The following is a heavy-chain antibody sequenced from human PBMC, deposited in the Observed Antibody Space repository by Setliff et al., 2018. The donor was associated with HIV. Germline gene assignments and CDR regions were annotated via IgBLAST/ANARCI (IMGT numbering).Heavy chain of an antibody. D-gene: IGHD3-10*01. J-gene: IGHJ4*02. CDR2: IDDSGNT. CDR3: ARIGHYYGSGSYYLDF. CDR1: HGSIFGDF. V-gene: IGHV4-59*12. Sequence: PSETLSLTCSVSHGSIFGDFWSWVRQSPGKGLEWIAWIDDSGNTNYNPSLKSRGTISVDTSNNQFPLKLSTVTAADTAVYYCARIGHYYGSGSYYLDFWGQGILVTVSS.